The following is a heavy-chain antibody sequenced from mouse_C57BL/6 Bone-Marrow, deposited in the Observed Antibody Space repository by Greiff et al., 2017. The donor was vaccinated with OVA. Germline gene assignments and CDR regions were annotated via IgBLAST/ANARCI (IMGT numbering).Heavy chain of an antibody. V-gene: IGHV14-2*01. D-gene: IGHD2-4*01. CDR2: IDPEDGET. Sequence: EVQLQQSGAELVKPGASVKLSCTASGFNIKDYYMHWVKQRTEQGLEWIGRIDPEDGETKYAPKFQGKATITADTSSNTAYLQLSSLTSKDTAVYYCARPLRLYYYAMDYWGQGTSVTVSS. CDR1: GFNIKDYY. J-gene: IGHJ4*01. CDR3: ARPLRLYYYAMDY.